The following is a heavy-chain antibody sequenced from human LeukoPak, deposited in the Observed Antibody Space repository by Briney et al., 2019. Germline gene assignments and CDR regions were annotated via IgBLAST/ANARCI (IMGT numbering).Heavy chain of an antibody. CDR3: ATIRRDHVFDI. CDR2: INQSGGA. V-gene: IGHV4-34*01. CDR1: GGSFSGYY. J-gene: IGHJ3*02. Sequence: SETLSLTCAVYGGSFSGYYWSWIRQPPGKRLEWIGEINQSGGANYNPSLGSRVSILVDTSKNQFSLKLSSMTAADTAVYFCATIRRDHVFDIWGQGTMVTVSS. D-gene: IGHD3-10*01.